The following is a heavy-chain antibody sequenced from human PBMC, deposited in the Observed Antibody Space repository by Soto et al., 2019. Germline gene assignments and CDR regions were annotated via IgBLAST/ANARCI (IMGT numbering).Heavy chain of an antibody. Sequence: PSETLSLTCAVYGGSFSGYYWSWIRQPPGKGLEWIGEINHSGSTNHNPSLKSRVTISVDTSKNQFSLKLSSVTAADTAVYYCARATGNDAFDIWGQGTMVTVSS. CDR3: ARATGNDAFDI. D-gene: IGHD2-15*01. CDR2: INHSGST. V-gene: IGHV4-34*01. CDR1: GGSFSGYY. J-gene: IGHJ3*02.